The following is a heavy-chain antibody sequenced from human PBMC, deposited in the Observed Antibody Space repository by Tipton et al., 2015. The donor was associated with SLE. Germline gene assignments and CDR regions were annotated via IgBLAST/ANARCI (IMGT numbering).Heavy chain of an antibody. J-gene: IGHJ6*02. V-gene: IGHV3-7*01. CDR1: GGSISSHY. CDR2: INQDGSEK. D-gene: IGHD6-6*01. Sequence: LSLTCTVSGGSISSHYWSWIRQTPGKGLEWVANINQDGSEKYYVDSVKGRFTISRDNAKDSLDLQMNSLRAEDTAVYYCARDQEIAARFPGMDVWGQGTTVTVSS. CDR3: ARDQEIAARFPGMDV.